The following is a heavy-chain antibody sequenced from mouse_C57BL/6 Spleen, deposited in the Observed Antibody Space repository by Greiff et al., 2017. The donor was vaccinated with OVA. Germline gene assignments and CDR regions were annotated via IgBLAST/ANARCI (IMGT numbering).Heavy chain of an antibody. Sequence: EVMLVESGGDLVKPGGSLKLSCAASGFTFSSYGMSWVRQTPDKRLEWVATISSGGSYTYYPDSVKGRFTISRDNAKNTLYLQMSSLKSEDTAMYYCARHGGITTVVDRDYWYFDVWGTGTTVTVSS. CDR3: ARHGGITTVVDRDYWYFDV. J-gene: IGHJ1*03. V-gene: IGHV5-6*01. CDR1: GFTFSSYG. CDR2: ISSGGSYT. D-gene: IGHD1-1*01.